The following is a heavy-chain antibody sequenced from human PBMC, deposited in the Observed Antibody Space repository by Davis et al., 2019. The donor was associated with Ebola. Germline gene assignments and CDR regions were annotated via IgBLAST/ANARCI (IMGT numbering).Heavy chain of an antibody. CDR2: IYHSGST. V-gene: IGHV4-34*09. Sequence: MPSETLSLTCAVYGGSFSGYYWRWVRQPPGKGLEWIGEIYHSGSTNYNPFLKSRVTISVDTSKNQFSLKLSSVTAADTAVYYCARGCYYYGMDVWGQGTTVTVSS. CDR1: GGSFSGYY. CDR3: ARGCYYYGMDV. J-gene: IGHJ6*02.